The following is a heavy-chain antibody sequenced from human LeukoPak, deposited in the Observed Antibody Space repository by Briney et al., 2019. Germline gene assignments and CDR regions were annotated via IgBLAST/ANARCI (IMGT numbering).Heavy chain of an antibody. Sequence: PSETLSLTCTVSGGSISSYYWSWIRQPPGKGLEWVGYIYYSGSTNYNPSLKRRVTISVDTSKNQFSLKLSSVTAADTAVYYCASGIAVPGLDYWGQGTLVTVSS. J-gene: IGHJ4*02. D-gene: IGHD6-19*01. CDR3: ASGIAVPGLDY. CDR2: IYYSGST. CDR1: GGSISSYY. V-gene: IGHV4-59*01.